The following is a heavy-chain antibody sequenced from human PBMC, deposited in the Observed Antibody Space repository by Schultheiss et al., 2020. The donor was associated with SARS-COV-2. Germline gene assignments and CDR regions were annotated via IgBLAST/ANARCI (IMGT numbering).Heavy chain of an antibody. CDR1: GGSISSYY. Sequence: SETLSLTCTVSGGSISSYYWGWIRQPPGKGLEWIGYIYYSGSTNYNPSLTSRVTVSLDTSQNQFSLKLSSVTAADTAVYYCAREWTAAPFDYWGQGTLVTVSS. CDR3: AREWTAAPFDY. D-gene: IGHD2-2*01. V-gene: IGHV4-59*01. J-gene: IGHJ4*02. CDR2: IYYSGST.